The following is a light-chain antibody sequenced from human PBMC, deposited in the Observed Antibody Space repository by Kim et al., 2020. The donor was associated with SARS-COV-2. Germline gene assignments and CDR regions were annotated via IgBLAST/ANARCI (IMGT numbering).Light chain of an antibody. CDR3: QQYYSSPYT. CDR1: QSVLYSSNNKNY. J-gene: IGKJ2*01. V-gene: IGKV4-1*01. Sequence: DIVMTQSPESLAVSLGERATINCKSSQSVLYSSNNKNYLAWYQQKPGQPPKLLIYWASTRESGVPDRFSGSGSGTDFTLTISSLQAEDVAVYYCQQYYSSPYTFGQRTKLVI. CDR2: WAS.